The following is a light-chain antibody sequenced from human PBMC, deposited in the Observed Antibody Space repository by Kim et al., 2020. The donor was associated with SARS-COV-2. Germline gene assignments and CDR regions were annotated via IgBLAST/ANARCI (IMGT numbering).Light chain of an antibody. CDR3: QQYTNWPRT. Sequence: SPGERATLSRRARQHVDYYLAWSQQRPGRAPRLLICAASTRAAGFPARFSGRGSGTEFTLTNSSLESEDFAVYYCQQYTNWPRTFGQGTKVEIK. J-gene: IGKJ1*01. CDR2: AAS. V-gene: IGKV3-15*01. CDR1: QHVDYY.